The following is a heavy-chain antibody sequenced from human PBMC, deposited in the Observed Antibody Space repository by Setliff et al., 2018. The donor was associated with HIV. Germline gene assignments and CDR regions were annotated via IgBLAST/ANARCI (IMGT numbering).Heavy chain of an antibody. J-gene: IGHJ4*02. CDR2: IYYGSGVT. CDR3: ARPLDGYTSDFDY. CDR1: GGSITNNNNNY. V-gene: IGHV4-39*01. D-gene: IGHD5-12*01. Sequence: PSETLSLTCTVSGGSITNNNNNYWGWIRQPPGKGLEWIGSIYYGSGVTYYNPSLKSRVTISVDASKNQFSLKPTSVTAADTAVYYCARPLDGYTSDFDYWGQGTLVTVSS.